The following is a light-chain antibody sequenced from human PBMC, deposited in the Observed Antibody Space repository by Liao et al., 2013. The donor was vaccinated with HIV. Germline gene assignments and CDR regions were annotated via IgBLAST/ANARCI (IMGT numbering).Light chain of an antibody. J-gene: IGLJ1*01. Sequence: SYELTQPPSVSVSPGQTASITCSGHKLGEKYTYWYQQKPGQSPVLVIYQDNQRPSGIPERFSGSNSGNTATLTISGTQAMDEADYYCQTWASSTYVFGTGTKVTVL. CDR2: QDN. CDR3: QTWASSTYV. V-gene: IGLV3-1*01. CDR1: KLGEKY.